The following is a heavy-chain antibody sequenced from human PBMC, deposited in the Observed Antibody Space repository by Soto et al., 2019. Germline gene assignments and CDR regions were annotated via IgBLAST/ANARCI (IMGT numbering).Heavy chain of an antibody. D-gene: IGHD6-19*01. CDR3: ARDFPIAVAVEDAFDI. CDR2: ISYDGSNK. CDR1: GFTFSSYA. J-gene: IGHJ3*02. V-gene: IGHV3-30-3*01. Sequence: QVQLVESGGGVVQPGRSLRLSCAASGFTFSSYAMHWVRQAPGKGLEWVAVISYDGSNKYYADSVKGRFTISRDNSKNTLYLQMNSLRAEDTAVYYCARDFPIAVAVEDAFDIWGQGTMVTVSS.